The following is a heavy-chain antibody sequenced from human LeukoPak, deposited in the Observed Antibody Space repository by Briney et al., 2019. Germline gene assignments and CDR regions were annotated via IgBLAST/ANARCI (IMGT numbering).Heavy chain of an antibody. CDR1: GFTFSNSP. D-gene: IGHD3-10*01. J-gene: IGHJ4*02. V-gene: IGHV3-23*01. CDR3: AKGRGSGGYTFDY. Sequence: GGSLRLSCAASGFTFSNSPMTWVRQAPGKGREWVSLIGGAGGTTYYADSVKGRFTISRDNSKSTLYLRMNSPRAEDTAVYYCAKGRGSGGYTFDYWGQGTLVTVSS. CDR2: IGGAGGTT.